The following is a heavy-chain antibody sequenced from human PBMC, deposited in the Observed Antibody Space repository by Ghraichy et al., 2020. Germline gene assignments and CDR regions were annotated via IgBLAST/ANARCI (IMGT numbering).Heavy chain of an antibody. CDR2: ISWNSGSI. J-gene: IGHJ4*02. V-gene: IGHV3-9*01. CDR1: GFTFDDYA. D-gene: IGHD3-22*01. CDR3: AKGYYYDSSGSFDY. Sequence: GGSLRLSCAASGFTFDDYAMHWVRQAPGKGLEWVSGISWNSGSIGYADSVKGRFTISRDNAKISLYLQMNSLRAEDTALYYCAKGYYYDSSGSFDYWGQGTLVTVSS.